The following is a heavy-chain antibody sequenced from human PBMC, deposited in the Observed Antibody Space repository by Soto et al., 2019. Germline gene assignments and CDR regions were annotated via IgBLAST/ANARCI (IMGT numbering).Heavy chain of an antibody. Sequence: QAHLVGSGGGVVQPGRSLRLSCAASGFTFTSYGMHWVRQAPGTRLKWVAVISYDGGLQHYADSVKGRFTISRDNSKNMVLLQMNSLRAEDTAVYYCVSDRGYGHASVPYSWGQGTLVSVSS. D-gene: IGHD5-18*01. CDR3: VSDRGYGHASVPYS. CDR2: ISYDGGLQ. J-gene: IGHJ4*02. CDR1: GFTFTSYG. V-gene: IGHV3-30*03.